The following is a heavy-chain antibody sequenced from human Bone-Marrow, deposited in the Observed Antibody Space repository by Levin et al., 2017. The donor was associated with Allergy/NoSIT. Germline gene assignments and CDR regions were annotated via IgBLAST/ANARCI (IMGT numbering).Heavy chain of an antibody. Sequence: SLKISCAASGFSLYDYAMHWVRQVPGKGLEWVSTLSWDSGRIEYADAVKGRFIISRDNVQNSLYLQMNSLRIEDTAVYYCAKGGGYKFWSTYSLFYDPGIDVWGQGTPVTVSS. CDR1: GFSLYDYA. CDR3: AKGGGYKFWSTYSLFYDPGIDV. D-gene: IGHD3-3*01. V-gene: IGHV3-9*01. J-gene: IGHJ6*02. CDR2: LSWDSGRI.